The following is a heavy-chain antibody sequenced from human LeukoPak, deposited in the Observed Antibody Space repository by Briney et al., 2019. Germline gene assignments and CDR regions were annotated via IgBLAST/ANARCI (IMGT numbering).Heavy chain of an antibody. CDR3: TRGGYGPGSHYRF. J-gene: IGHJ4*02. D-gene: IGHD3-10*01. CDR2: INHSGAI. V-gene: IGHV4-34*01. CDR1: GGSFSGYY. Sequence: SETLSLTCAFYGGSFSGYYWSWIRQSPGKGLEWIGEINHSGAIDYNTSLKRRVTISVDTSKNQVSLNLNSATAADTAVYYCTRGGYGPGSHYRFWGQGALVTVSS.